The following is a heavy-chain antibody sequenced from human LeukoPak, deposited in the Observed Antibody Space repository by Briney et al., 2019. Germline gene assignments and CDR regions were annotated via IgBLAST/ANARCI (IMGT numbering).Heavy chain of an antibody. D-gene: IGHD3-10*01. CDR2: IYSSGNT. J-gene: IGHJ3*02. CDR1: GVSISSGSNY. V-gene: IGHV4-39*07. Sequence: SETLSLTCSVSGVSISSGSNYWGWIRQPPGKTLEWIGSIYSSGNTYYNPSLKSRVIILIGTAKNHFSLNLSSVTAADTAVYYCARSDGYGLVGIWGQGTMVTVSS. CDR3: ARSDGYGLVGI.